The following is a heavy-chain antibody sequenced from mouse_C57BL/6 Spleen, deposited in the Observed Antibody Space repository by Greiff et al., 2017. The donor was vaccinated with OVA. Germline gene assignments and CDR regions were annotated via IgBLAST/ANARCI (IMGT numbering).Heavy chain of an antibody. CDR1: GYTFTSYG. J-gene: IGHJ2*01. D-gene: IGHD3-2*02. Sequence: VQLQQSGAELARPGASVKLSCKASGYTFTSYGISWVKQSTGQGLEWIGEIYPRSGNTYYNEKFKGKATLTADKSSSTAYMELRSLTSEDSAVYFCTRDSSGYGFDYWGQGTTLTVSS. CDR2: IYPRSGNT. V-gene: IGHV1-81*01. CDR3: TRDSSGYGFDY.